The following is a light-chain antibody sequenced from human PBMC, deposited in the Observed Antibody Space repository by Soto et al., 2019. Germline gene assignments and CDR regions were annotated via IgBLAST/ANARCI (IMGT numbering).Light chain of an antibody. Sequence: EIVLTQSPGTLSLSPGERATLSCRASQSVSSNYLAWYLQKPGQAPRLLIYGASRRATGIPDRFSGSGSGTDFTLTISRLEPEDFAVYYCQRYGSSQGTFGQGTQLEIE. J-gene: IGKJ1*01. CDR1: QSVSSNY. V-gene: IGKV3-20*01. CDR2: GAS. CDR3: QRYGSSQGT.